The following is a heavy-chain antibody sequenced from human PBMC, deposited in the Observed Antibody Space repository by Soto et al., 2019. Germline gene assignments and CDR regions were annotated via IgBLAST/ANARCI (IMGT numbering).Heavy chain of an antibody. CDR1: GFTFSSYS. CDR2: ISSSSSTI. D-gene: IGHD2-15*01. CDR3: AREGVVVVAAPYYYYYGMDV. Sequence: PGGSLRLSCAASGFTFSSYSMNWVRQAPGKGLEWVSYISSSSSTIYYADSVKGRFTISRDNAKNSLYLQMNSLRDEDTAVYYCAREGVVVVAAPYYYYYGMDVWGKGTTVTVS. J-gene: IGHJ6*04. V-gene: IGHV3-48*02.